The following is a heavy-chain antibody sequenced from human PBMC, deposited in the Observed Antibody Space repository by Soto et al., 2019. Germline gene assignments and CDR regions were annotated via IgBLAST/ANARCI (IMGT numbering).Heavy chain of an antibody. CDR3: TTDLPSLYIWGSYNYDAFDI. CDR2: IKSKTDGGTT. D-gene: IGHD3-16*01. J-gene: IGHJ3*02. V-gene: IGHV3-15*01. CDR1: GFTFSNAW. Sequence: GGSLRLSCAASGFTFSNAWMSWVRQAPGKGLEWVGRIKSKTDGGTTDYAAPVKGRFTISRDDSKNTLYLQMNSLKTEDTAVYYCTTDLPSLYIWGSYNYDAFDIWGQGTMVTVSS.